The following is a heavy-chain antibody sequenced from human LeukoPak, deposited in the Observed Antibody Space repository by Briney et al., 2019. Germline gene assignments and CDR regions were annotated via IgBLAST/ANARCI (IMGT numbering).Heavy chain of an antibody. J-gene: IGHJ4*02. D-gene: IGHD3-10*01. CDR3: ARDVDYYYGSGSFDY. Sequence: SGGSLRLSCAASGFTFSSYWMSWVRQAPGKGLEWVANIKQDGSEKYYVDSVKGRFTISRDNAKNSLYLQMNSLRAEDTAVYYCARDVDYYYGSGSFDYWGQGTLVTVSS. CDR1: GFTFSSYW. V-gene: IGHV3-7*01. CDR2: IKQDGSEK.